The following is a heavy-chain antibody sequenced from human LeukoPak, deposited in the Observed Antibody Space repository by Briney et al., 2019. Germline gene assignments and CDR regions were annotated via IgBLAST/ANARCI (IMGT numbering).Heavy chain of an antibody. Sequence: GGSLRLSCAASGFTFSSYAMHWVRQAPGKGLEYVSAISSNGGSTYYANSVKGRFTISRDNSKNTLYLQMNSLRAEDTAVYYCARVVEYCSSTGCNYWYFDLWGRGTLVTVSS. CDR1: GFTFSSYA. D-gene: IGHD2-2*01. V-gene: IGHV3-64*01. CDR3: ARVVEYCSSTGCNYWYFDL. J-gene: IGHJ2*01. CDR2: ISSNGGST.